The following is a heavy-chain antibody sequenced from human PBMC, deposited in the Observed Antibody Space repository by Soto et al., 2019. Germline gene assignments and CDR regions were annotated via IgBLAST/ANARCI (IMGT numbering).Heavy chain of an antibody. V-gene: IGHV1-8*01. J-gene: IGHJ6*02. CDR2: MNPNSGNT. CDR1: GYSFTSYD. CDR3: ARGPYYYYGMDV. Sequence: XSVKVSCKASGYSFTSYDINWGRQATGQGLEWMGWMNPNSGNTGYAQKFQGRVTMTRNTSISTAYMELSSLRSEDTAVYYCARGPYYYYGMDVWGQGTTVTVSS.